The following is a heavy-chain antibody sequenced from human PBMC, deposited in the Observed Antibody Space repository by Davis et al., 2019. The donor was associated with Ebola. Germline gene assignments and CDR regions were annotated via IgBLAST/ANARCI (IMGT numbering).Heavy chain of an antibody. J-gene: IGHJ4*02. CDR1: GGSISSSSYY. CDR2: IYYSGST. Sequence: MPSETLSLTCTVSGGSISSSSYYWGWIRQPPGKGLEWIGSIYYSGSTNYNPSLKSRVTISVDTSKNQFSLKLSSVTAADTAVYYCARGEYRSSSLNFDYWGQGTLVTVSS. V-gene: IGHV4-39*07. CDR3: ARGEYRSSSLNFDY. D-gene: IGHD6-6*01.